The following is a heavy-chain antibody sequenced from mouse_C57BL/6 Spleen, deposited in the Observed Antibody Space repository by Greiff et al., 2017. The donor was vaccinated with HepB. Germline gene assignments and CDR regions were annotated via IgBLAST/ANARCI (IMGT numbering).Heavy chain of an antibody. Sequence: EVKLVESGGGLVKPGGSLKLSCAASGFTFSDYGMHWVRQAPEKGLEWVAYISSGSSTIYYADTVKGRFTISRDNAKNTLFLQMTSLRSEDTAMYYCARKDSIYYGSSAWFAYWGQGTLVTVSA. CDR2: ISSGSSTI. V-gene: IGHV5-17*01. CDR3: ARKDSIYYGSSAWFAY. J-gene: IGHJ3*01. CDR1: GFTFSDYG. D-gene: IGHD1-1*01.